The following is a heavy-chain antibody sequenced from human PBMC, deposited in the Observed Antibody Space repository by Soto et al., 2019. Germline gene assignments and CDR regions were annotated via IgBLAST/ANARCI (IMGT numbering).Heavy chain of an antibody. CDR3: ASGIQRYYYYYYGMDV. D-gene: IGHD5-18*01. V-gene: IGHV1-46*01. Sequence: SVKVSCKASGYTFTSYYMHWVRQAPVQGLEWMGIINPSGGSTSYAQKFQGRVTMTRDTSTSTVYMELRSLRSEDTAVYYCASGIQRYYYYYYGMDVWGQGTTVTVSS. CDR1: GYTFTSYY. CDR2: INPSGGST. J-gene: IGHJ6*02.